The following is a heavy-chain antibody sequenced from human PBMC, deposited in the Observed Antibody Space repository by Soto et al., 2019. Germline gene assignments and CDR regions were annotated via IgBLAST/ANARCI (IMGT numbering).Heavy chain of an antibody. D-gene: IGHD3-22*01. J-gene: IGHJ4*02. V-gene: IGHV3-11*01. CDR1: GFTFTDYY. CDR3: ARSHLYYDSSGYPDY. Sequence: QVQLVESGGGLVKPGGSLRLSCAASGFTFTDYYMSWIRRAPGKGLEWVSYISSGGSTIYYADSVKGRFTISRDNAKKSLYLQMNSLRAEDKAVYYCARSHLYYDSSGYPDYWGQGTLVTVSS. CDR2: ISSGGSTI.